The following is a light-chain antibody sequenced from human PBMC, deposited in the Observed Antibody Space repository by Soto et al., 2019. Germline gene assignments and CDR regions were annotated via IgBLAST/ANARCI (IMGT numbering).Light chain of an antibody. V-gene: IGKV3-15*01. Sequence: EIVMTQSPATLSVSPGERATLSCRASQSVSGNLAWYQQKPGQAPRLLIYGASTRATGIPARFSGSGSGTEFTLTISSLKSEDFAVYYCQQYNNWPPLTFGQGTRLEIK. CDR3: QQYNNWPPLT. CDR2: GAS. CDR1: QSVSGN. J-gene: IGKJ5*01.